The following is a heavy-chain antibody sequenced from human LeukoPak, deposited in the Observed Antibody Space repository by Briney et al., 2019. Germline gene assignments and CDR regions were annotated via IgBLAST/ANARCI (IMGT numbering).Heavy chain of an antibody. CDR2: INPNSGGT. V-gene: IGHV1-2*02. CDR1: GYTFTGYY. D-gene: IGHD2-2*02. Sequence: ASVKVSCKASGYTFTGYYMHWVRQAPGQGLEWMGWINPNSGGTNYAQKFQGRVTMTRDTSISTAYMELSRLRSDDTAVYYCAKENDCSSTSCYIAGGLVYYMDVWGKGTTVTVSS. J-gene: IGHJ6*03. CDR3: AKENDCSSTSCYIAGGLVYYMDV.